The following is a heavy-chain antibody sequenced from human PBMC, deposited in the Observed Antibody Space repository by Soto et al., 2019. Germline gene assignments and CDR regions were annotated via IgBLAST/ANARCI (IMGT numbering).Heavy chain of an antibody. CDR3: ARGSPAIAARALDY. V-gene: IGHV6-1*01. D-gene: IGHD6-6*01. CDR1: GDSVSSNSAA. CDR2: TYYRSKWSN. J-gene: IGHJ4*02. Sequence: QVQLQQSGPGLVKPSQTLSLTCAISGDSVSSNSAAWHWIRQSPSRGLEWLGRTYYRSKWSNDYAVSVKSRITISPDTSKNHCSLQPDSVTPEDTAVYYCARGSPAIAARALDYWGQGTLVTVSS.